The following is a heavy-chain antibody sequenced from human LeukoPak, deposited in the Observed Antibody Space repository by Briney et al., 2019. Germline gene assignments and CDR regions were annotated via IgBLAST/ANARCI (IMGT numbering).Heavy chain of an antibody. CDR3: ARVFSYPLRAPFDP. V-gene: IGHV4-39*07. CDR2: IDHSGST. D-gene: IGHD3-3*01. CDR1: GGSISSSSYY. Sequence: SETLSLTCTVSGGSISSSSYYWGWIRQPPGKGLEWIGSIDHSGSTYYNPSLKSRVTISVDTSKNQFSLKLSSVTAADTAVYYCARVFSYPLRAPFDPWGQGTLVTVSS. J-gene: IGHJ5*02.